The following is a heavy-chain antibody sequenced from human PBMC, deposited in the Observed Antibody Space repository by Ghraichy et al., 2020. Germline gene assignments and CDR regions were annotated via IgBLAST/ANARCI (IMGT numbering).Heavy chain of an antibody. J-gene: IGHJ6*02. CDR2: INHSGST. D-gene: IGHD3-3*01. CDR3: ARGRLRFLEWTNYYYYYGMDV. Sequence: SQTLSLTCAVYGGSFSGYYWSWIRQPPGKGLEWIGEINHSGSTNYNPSLKSRVTISVDTSKNQFSLKLSSVTAADTAVYYCARGRLRFLEWTNYYYYYGMDVWGQGTTVTVSS. CDR1: GGSFSGYY. V-gene: IGHV4-34*01.